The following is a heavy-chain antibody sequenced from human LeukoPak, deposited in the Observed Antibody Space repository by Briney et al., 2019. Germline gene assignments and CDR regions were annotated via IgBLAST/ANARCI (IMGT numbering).Heavy chain of an antibody. CDR1: GGTFSSYA. V-gene: IGHV1-69*05. CDR2: IIPIFGTA. J-gene: IGHJ3*02. CDR3: ARSQSSGYYELDAFDI. Sequence: ASVKVSCKASGGTFSSYAISWVRQAPGQGLEWMGGIIPIFGTANYAQKSQGRVTITTDESTSTAYMELSSLRSEDTAVYYCARSQSSGYYELDAFDIWGQGTMVTVSS. D-gene: IGHD3-22*01.